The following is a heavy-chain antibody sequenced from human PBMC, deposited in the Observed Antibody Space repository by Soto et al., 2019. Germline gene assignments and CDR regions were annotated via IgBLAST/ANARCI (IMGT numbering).Heavy chain of an antibody. CDR2: ISYDGSNK. D-gene: IGHD3-3*01. J-gene: IGHJ6*02. V-gene: IGHV3-30-3*01. Sequence: PGGSLRLSCAASGFTFSSYAMHWVRQAPGKGLEWVAVISYDGSNKYYADSVKGRFTISRDNSKNTLFLQMNNLRAEDTAVYYCARDATYYDFWSGHYPNGMDVWGRGTTVTVSS. CDR3: ARDATYYDFWSGHYPNGMDV. CDR1: GFTFSSYA.